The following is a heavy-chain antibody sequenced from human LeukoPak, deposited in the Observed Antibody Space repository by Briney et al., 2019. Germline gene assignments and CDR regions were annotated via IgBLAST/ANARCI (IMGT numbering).Heavy chain of an antibody. CDR2: IYYRGST. J-gene: IGHJ6*02. CDR1: GGSISSSSYY. D-gene: IGHD3-9*01. V-gene: IGHV4-39*07. CDR3: ARAVGRYDILTGYYMNLYGMDV. Sequence: SQTRSLTSTLSGGSISSSSYYWGWIRQPPGKGLEWIGSIYYRGSTYYNPSLKTRVTLSVDTSQNPFSLKVSAVTAAERAADCCARAVGRYDILTGYYMNLYGMDVWGQGTTVTVSS.